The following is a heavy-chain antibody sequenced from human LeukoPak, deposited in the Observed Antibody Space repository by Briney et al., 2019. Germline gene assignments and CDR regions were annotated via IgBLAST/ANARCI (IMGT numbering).Heavy chain of an antibody. Sequence: GGSLRLSCAASKFTFSDYYMSWIRQAPGKGLEWVSYISSSGSTIYYADSVKGRFTISRDNAKNSLYLQMNSLRAEDTALYYCARAHSSSWYDFFDYWGQGTLVTVSS. D-gene: IGHD6-13*01. J-gene: IGHJ4*02. CDR3: ARAHSSSWYDFFDY. V-gene: IGHV3-11*01. CDR1: KFTFSDYY. CDR2: ISSSGSTI.